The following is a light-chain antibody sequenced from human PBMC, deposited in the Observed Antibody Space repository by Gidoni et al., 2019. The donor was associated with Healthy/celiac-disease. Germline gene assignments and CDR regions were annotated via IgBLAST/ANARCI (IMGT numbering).Light chain of an antibody. J-gene: IGKJ2*01. Sequence: DIQMNQSPSTLSASLGDRVTITCRASQSISSWLNWYQQKPGKAPKLLIYKASSFESGVPSRFSGSGSGTEFTLTISSLQPDDFATYYCQQYNSYSYTFGQGTKLEIK. CDR1: QSISSW. V-gene: IGKV1-5*03. CDR2: KAS. CDR3: QQYNSYSYT.